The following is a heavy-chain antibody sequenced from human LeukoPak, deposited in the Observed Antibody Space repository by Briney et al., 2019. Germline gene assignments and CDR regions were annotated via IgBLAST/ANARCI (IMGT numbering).Heavy chain of an antibody. D-gene: IGHD1-20*01. CDR2: TYYRSKWYY. CDR1: GDSVSSYSAA. Sequence: SQTLSLTCAISGDSVSSYSAAWNWIRQSPSRGLEWLGRTYYRSKWYYDYAVSVKSRITINPDTSKNQFSLQLNSVTPEDAAVYYCARAGYNWNDRQYNWFDPWGQGTLDTVSS. J-gene: IGHJ5*02. V-gene: IGHV6-1*01. CDR3: ARAGYNWNDRQYNWFDP.